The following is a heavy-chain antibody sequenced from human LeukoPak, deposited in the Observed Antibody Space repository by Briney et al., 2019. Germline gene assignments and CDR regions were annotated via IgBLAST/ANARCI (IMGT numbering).Heavy chain of an antibody. V-gene: IGHV1-18*01. D-gene: IGHD4-17*01. CDR3: ARVSPTVTGVWFDP. J-gene: IGHJ5*02. CDR1: GYTFTSYG. Sequence: ASVKVSCKASGYTFTSYGISWVRQAPGQGLEWMGWISAYTGNTNYAQKLQGRVTMTTDTSTSTAYMELRSLRSDDTAVYYCARVSPTVTGVWFDPWGQGTLVTVSS. CDR2: ISAYTGNT.